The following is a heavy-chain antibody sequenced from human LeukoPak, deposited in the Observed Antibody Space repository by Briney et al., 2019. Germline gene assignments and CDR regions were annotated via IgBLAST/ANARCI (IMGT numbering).Heavy chain of an antibody. V-gene: IGHV1-69*13. J-gene: IGHJ6*01. D-gene: IGHD6-13*01. CDR3: ARALSWIRQQLVLRYYYYGMDV. Sequence: ASVKVSCKASGGTFSSYAISWVRQAPGQGLEWMGGIIPIFGTANYAQKFQGRVTITADEATSTAYMELSSLRSEDTAVYYCARALSWIRQQLVLRYYYYGMDVWGQGTTVTVSS. CDR1: GGTFSSYA. CDR2: IIPIFGTA.